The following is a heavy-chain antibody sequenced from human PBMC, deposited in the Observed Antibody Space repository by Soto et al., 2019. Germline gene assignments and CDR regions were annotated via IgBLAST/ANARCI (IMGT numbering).Heavy chain of an antibody. CDR1: GYMFTGYN. V-gene: IGHV1-2*02. J-gene: IGHJ6*02. CDR2: INPNSGGT. CDR3: AREVTMVRGARVYGMDV. D-gene: IGHD3-10*01. Sequence: QVQLEQSGAEVKKAGASVKVSCKASGYMFTGYNMHWVRQAPGQGLEWMGWINPNSGGTNYAQKFQGRVTMTMDMPSSTASMELSRLRSDDTAVYYCAREVTMVRGARVYGMDVWGQGKTVTVSS.